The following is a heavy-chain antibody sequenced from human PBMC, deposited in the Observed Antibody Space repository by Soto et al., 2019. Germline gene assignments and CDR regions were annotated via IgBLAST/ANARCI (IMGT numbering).Heavy chain of an antibody. D-gene: IGHD3-3*01. Sequence: SETLSLTGTVSGGSISSGGYYWSWIRQHPGKGLEWIGYIYYSGSTYYNPSLKSRVTISVDTSKNQFSLKLSSVTAADTAVYYCARARRSDAYYDFWSGFYGMDVWGQGTTVTVSS. V-gene: IGHV4-31*03. CDR3: ARARRSDAYYDFWSGFYGMDV. J-gene: IGHJ6*02. CDR2: IYYSGST. CDR1: GGSISSGGYY.